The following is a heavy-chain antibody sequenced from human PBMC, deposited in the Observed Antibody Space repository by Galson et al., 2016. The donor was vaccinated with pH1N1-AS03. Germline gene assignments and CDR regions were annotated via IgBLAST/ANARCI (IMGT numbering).Heavy chain of an antibody. Sequence: SLRLSRAVSGFAFSSYGMHWVRQAPGKGLEWVTVIYYDGNNKYYADSVKGRFTISRDNSKNTLYLQMNSLRAEDTAVYYCARDRVGATLLDYWGQGTLVTVSS. CDR2: IYYDGNNK. D-gene: IGHD1-26*01. CDR3: ARDRVGATLLDY. CDR1: GFAFSSYG. J-gene: IGHJ4*02. V-gene: IGHV3-33*01.